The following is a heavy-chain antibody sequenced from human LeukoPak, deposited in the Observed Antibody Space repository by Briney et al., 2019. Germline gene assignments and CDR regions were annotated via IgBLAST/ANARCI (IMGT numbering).Heavy chain of an antibody. CDR2: INHSGST. CDR3: AIGYSSFNY. D-gene: IGHD6-19*01. J-gene: IGHJ4*02. V-gene: IGHV4-34*01. CDR1: GGSFSGYY. Sequence: SETLSLTCAVYGGSFSGYYWSWIRQPPGKGLEWIGEINHSGSTNYNPSLKSRVTISVDTSKNQFSLKLSSVTAADTAVYYCAIGYSSFNYWGQGTLVTDSS.